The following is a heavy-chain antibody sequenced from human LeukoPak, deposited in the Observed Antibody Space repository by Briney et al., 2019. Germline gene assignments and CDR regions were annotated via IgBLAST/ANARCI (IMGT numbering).Heavy chain of an antibody. V-gene: IGHV4-4*02. D-gene: IGHD6-13*01. CDR3: ARVTIPAAGTNDC. CDR2: VNLQGST. CDR1: GGSISNTNW. Sequence: SGTLSLTCGVSGGSISNTNWWTWVRQPPGKGLEWIGEVNLQGSTNYNPSLKSRVTISVDKSKNQFSLKLSSVTAADTAVYYCARVTIPAAGTNDCWGQGTLVTVSS. J-gene: IGHJ4*02.